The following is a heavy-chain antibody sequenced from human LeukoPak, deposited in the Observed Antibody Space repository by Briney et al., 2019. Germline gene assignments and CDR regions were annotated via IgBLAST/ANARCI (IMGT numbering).Heavy chain of an antibody. CDR1: GFTFTNYW. CDR3: ARIGYRDSSFDH. V-gene: IGHV3-7*01. J-gene: IGHJ4*02. Sequence: TGGSLRLSCAASGFTFTNYWMSWVRQAPGKGLEWVANIKQDGSEKHYVDSLRGRFSISRDNAKNSVYLQMNSLRVEDTSVYYCARIGYRDSSFDHWGQGILVTVSS. D-gene: IGHD2-2*02. CDR2: IKQDGSEK.